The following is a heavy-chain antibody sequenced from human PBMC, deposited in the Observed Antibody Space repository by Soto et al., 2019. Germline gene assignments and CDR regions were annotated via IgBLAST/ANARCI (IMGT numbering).Heavy chain of an antibody. Sequence: QLQLQQSGPGLLKPSETLALTCNVSGASISTTSYYWAWIRQSPGKGLAWIAPVYYSGSTDYNPSLRSRVTLSVDTSKTQDSLKLTSVTAADTAVYYCASLRWYSWRTGLDVWGQGTTVTVSS. CDR3: ASLRWYSWRTGLDV. CDR1: GASISTTSYY. CDR2: VYYSGST. J-gene: IGHJ6*02. D-gene: IGHD2-15*01. V-gene: IGHV4-39*01.